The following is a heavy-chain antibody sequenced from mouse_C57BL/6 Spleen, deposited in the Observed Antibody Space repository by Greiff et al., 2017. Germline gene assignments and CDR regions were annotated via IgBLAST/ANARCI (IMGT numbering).Heavy chain of an antibody. V-gene: IGHV7-1*01. D-gene: IGHD2-4*01. CDR2: SRNKANDYTT. CDR1: GFTFSDFY. J-gene: IGHJ3*01. CDR3: ARSNYDYVPWFAY. Sequence: EVQVVESGGGLVQSGRSLRLSCATSGFTFSDFYMEWVRQAPGKGLEWIAASRNKANDYTTEYSASVKGRFIVSRDTSQSILYLQMNALRAEDTAIYYCARSNYDYVPWFAYWGQGTLVTVSA.